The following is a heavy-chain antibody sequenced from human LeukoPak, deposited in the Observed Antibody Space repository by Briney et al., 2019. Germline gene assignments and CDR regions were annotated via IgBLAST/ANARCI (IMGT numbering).Heavy chain of an antibody. D-gene: IGHD2-2*01. CDR1: GYTFTNYG. CDR3: ARGCSSATCYHGIGWFDP. V-gene: IGHV1-18*01. Sequence: ASVKVSCKASGYTFTNYGINWVRQAPGQGVEWMGWISAYNDNTNYAQKLQGRVTMTTDTSTSTAYIELRRLRSDDTAVYYCARGCSSATCYHGIGWFDPWGQGTLVTVSS. CDR2: ISAYNDNT. J-gene: IGHJ5*02.